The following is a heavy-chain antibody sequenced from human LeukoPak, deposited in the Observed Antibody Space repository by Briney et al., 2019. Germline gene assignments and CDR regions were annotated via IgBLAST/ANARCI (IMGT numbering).Heavy chain of an antibody. CDR3: ARDGGFGYGDYFPTDY. Sequence: ASVKVSRKASGYTFTGYYMHWVRQAPGQGLEWMGWISAYNGNTNYAQKLQGRVTMTTDTSTSTAYMELRSLRSDDTAVYYCARDGGFGYGDYFPTDYWGQGTLVTVSS. D-gene: IGHD4-17*01. CDR2: ISAYNGNT. V-gene: IGHV1-18*04. J-gene: IGHJ4*02. CDR1: GYTFTGYY.